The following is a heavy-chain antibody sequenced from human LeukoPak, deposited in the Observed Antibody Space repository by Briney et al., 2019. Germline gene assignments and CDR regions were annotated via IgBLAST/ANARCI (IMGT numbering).Heavy chain of an antibody. J-gene: IGHJ3*02. CDR3: ASEPYGSGSFLGAFDI. CDR2: IYYSGST. Sequence: PSETLSLTCAVSDDSIRSSAYYWGWIRQPPGKGLEWIGSIYYSGSTYYNPSLKSRVTISIDTSKSQFSLKLSSVTAADTAVYYCASEPYGSGSFLGAFDIWGQGTMVTVSS. V-gene: IGHV4-39*01. D-gene: IGHD3-10*01. CDR1: DDSIRSSAYY.